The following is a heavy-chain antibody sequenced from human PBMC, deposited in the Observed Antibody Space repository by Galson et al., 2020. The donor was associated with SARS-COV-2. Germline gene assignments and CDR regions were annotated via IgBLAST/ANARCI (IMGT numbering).Heavy chain of an antibody. J-gene: IGHJ3*02. CDR2: MNPTNGNT. D-gene: IGHD3-22*01. CDR3: ARLDYYDRSGYFALDI. Sequence: ASVKVSCEASGNTFTTYHINWLRQATGQGLEWMGWMNPTNGNTGYEQKFQGRVSMTRNTATRTAYMEPSSLRAEDTAVHYCARLDYYDRSGYFALDIWGQGTMVTVSS. CDR1: GNTFTTYH. V-gene: IGHV1-8*02.